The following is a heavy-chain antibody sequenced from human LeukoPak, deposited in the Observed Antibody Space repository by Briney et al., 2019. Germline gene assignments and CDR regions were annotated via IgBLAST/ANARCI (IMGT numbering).Heavy chain of an antibody. V-gene: IGHV3-21*01. CDR3: AREFRGPTTIVVAPMDV. CDR2: ISSSSSYI. CDR1: GFTFSSYS. Sequence: GGSLRLSCAASGFTFSSYSMNWVRQAPGKGLERVSSISSSSSYIYYADSVKGRFTISRDNAKNSLYLQMNSLRAEDTAVYYCAREFRGPTTIVVAPMDVWGKGTTVTVSS. J-gene: IGHJ6*03. D-gene: IGHD3-22*01.